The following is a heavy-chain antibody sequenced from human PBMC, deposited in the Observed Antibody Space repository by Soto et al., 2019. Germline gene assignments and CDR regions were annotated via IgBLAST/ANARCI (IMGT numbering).Heavy chain of an antibody. CDR2: IFSNDDK. Sequence: QVTLKESGPVLVKPTETLTLTCTVSGLSLSSGRLGVSWIRQPPGKALEWLAHIFSNDDKSYSTSLRSRLTISQHTSRGQVVLTITNMDPMDSATYCCAPIKDCSRTDCYLASFDPWGQGTLVTVSS. CDR3: APIKDCSRTDCYLASFDP. V-gene: IGHV2-26*01. D-gene: IGHD2-2*01. J-gene: IGHJ5*02. CDR1: GLSLSSGRLG.